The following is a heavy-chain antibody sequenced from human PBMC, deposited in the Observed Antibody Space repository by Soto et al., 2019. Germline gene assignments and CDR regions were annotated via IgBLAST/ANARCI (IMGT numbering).Heavy chain of an antibody. CDR3: ARQVVVAATLDY. CDR2: IYYNWST. Sequence: QVQLQESGPGLVKPSETLSLTCTVSGGSISSYYWSWIRQPPGKGLEWIGYIYYNWSTNYNPTLRSRGAISVDTSKNQFSLKLISVTAADTAVYYCARQVVVAATLDYWGQGTLVTVSS. V-gene: IGHV4-59*08. D-gene: IGHD2-15*01. CDR1: GGSISSYY. J-gene: IGHJ4*02.